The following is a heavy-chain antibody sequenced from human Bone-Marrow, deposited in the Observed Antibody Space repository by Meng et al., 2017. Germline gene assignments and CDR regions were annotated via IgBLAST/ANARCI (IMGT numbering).Heavy chain of an antibody. D-gene: IGHD3-10*01. J-gene: IGHJ3*02. CDR3: TRGGHMVRGIVAAFDI. CDR1: GFTFSSYA. Sequence: GESLKISCAASGFTFSSYAMSWVRQAPGKGLEWVGFIRSKAYGGTTEYAASVKGRFTISRDDSKSIAYLQMNSLKTEDTAVYYCTRGGHMVRGIVAAFDIWGQGTMVTVSS. CDR2: IRSKAYGGTT. V-gene: IGHV3-49*04.